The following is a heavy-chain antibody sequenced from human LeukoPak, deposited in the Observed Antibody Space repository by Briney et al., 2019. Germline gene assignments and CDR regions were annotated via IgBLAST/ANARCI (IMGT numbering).Heavy chain of an antibody. J-gene: IGHJ4*02. Sequence: GGSLKLSCSASGFTFSRYAMHWVRQAPGKGLEYVSGINDNGGRTHYGDSVKGRFSISRDNSKNTLHLQMSTLRAEDTALYYCVKDVGGSYAFDYWGQGILVTVAS. D-gene: IGHD1-26*01. V-gene: IGHV3-64D*09. CDR3: VKDVGGSYAFDY. CDR2: INDNGGRT. CDR1: GFTFSRYA.